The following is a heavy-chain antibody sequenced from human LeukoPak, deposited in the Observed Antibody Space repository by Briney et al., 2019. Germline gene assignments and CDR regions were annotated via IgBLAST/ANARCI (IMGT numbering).Heavy chain of an antibody. CDR2: ISGSGGST. V-gene: IGHV3-23*01. Sequence: PGGSLRLSCAASGFTFSSYAMSWVRQAPGKGLEWVSAISGSGGSTYYADSVKGRFTISRDNSKNTLYLQMNSLRAEDTAVYYCAKDWVVVPAATLFDYWGQGTLVTVSS. D-gene: IGHD2-2*01. CDR1: GFTFSSYA. J-gene: IGHJ4*02. CDR3: AKDWVVVPAATLFDY.